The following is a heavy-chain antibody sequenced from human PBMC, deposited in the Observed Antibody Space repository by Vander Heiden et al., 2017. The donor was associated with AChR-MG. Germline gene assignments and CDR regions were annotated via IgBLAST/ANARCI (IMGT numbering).Heavy chain of an antibody. CDR1: GGTFSSYA. Sequence: QVQLVQSGAEVKKPASSVKVSCKASGGTFSSYAISWVRQAPEQGLEWMGGIIPIYGTANYAQKFQGRVTITADKSTSTAYMELSSLRSEDTAVYYCARDSSSYSYGSMDYWGQGTLVTVSS. CDR3: ARDSSSYSYGSMDY. CDR2: IIPIYGTA. D-gene: IGHD5-18*01. J-gene: IGHJ4*02. V-gene: IGHV1-69*06.